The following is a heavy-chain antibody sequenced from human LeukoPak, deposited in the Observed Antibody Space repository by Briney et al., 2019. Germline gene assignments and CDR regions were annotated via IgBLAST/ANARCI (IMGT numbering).Heavy chain of an antibody. Sequence: SGGSLRLSCAASGFTLGAFAMHWVRQAPGKGLEWVSLIDKDGRKTYYADSVKGRFTISRDKSKNSLYLQMTSLRTEDTALYYCATWAFYHSLDVWGQGATVTVSS. CDR3: ATWAFYHSLDV. CDR2: IDKDGRKT. J-gene: IGHJ6*02. CDR1: GFTLGAFA. V-gene: IGHV3-43*02. D-gene: IGHD1-26*01.